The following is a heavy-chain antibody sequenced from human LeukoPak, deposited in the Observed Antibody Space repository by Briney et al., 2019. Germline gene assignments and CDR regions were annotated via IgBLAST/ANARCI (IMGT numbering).Heavy chain of an antibody. Sequence: GGSLRLSCAASGFTFSSYSMNWVRQAPGKGLEWVSSISTSSSYIYYADSVKGRFTISRDNAGNSLYLQMNSLRAEDTAVYYCARDHEEYCSGGSCSRFDYWGQGTLVTVSS. CDR1: GFTFSSYS. D-gene: IGHD2-15*01. J-gene: IGHJ4*02. V-gene: IGHV3-21*01. CDR2: ISTSSSYI. CDR3: ARDHEEYCSGGSCSRFDY.